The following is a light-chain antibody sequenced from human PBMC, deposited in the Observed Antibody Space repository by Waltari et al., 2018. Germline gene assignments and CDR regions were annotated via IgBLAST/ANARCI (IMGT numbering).Light chain of an antibody. J-gene: IGLJ3*02. CDR1: GAYSSNI. CDR2: VNSDGSQ. Sequence: QLVLTQSPSASASLGAPVKLTCPLSGAYSSNILAWLQQKPEKGPRYLIKVNSDGSQSKGDEVPGRFSRSSSGAERYPTLPTVQSEDEADYYCQTGGHGTWVFGGGTKLTVL. V-gene: IGLV4-69*01. CDR3: QTGGHGTWV.